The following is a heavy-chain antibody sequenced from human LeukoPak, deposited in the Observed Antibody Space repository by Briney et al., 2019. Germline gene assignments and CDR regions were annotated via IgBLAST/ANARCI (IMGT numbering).Heavy chain of an antibody. D-gene: IGHD3-10*01. CDR2: INPNSGGT. Sequence: GASVKVSCKASGYTFTGYYMHWVRQAPGQGLEWMGWINPNSGGTNYAQKFQGRVTMTRDTSISTAYMELSRLRSDDTAVYYCARDEMDYYGSGSYYYDYWGQGILVTVSS. J-gene: IGHJ4*02. CDR3: ARDEMDYYGSGSYYYDY. V-gene: IGHV1-2*02. CDR1: GYTFTGYY.